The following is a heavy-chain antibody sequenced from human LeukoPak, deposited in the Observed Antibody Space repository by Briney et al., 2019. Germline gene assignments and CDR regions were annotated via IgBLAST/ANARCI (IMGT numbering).Heavy chain of an antibody. V-gene: IGHV4-39*07. CDR1: GGSISGSNYY. D-gene: IGHD6-6*01. J-gene: IGHJ4*02. CDR3: ARGIAARPDFDY. Sequence: PSETLSLTCTVSGGSISGSNYYWGWIRQPPGKGLEWIGSIYYSGNTYYNPSLKSRVTISVDTSKNQSSLKVSSVTAADTAVYYCARGIAARPDFDYWGQGTLVTVSS. CDR2: IYYSGNT.